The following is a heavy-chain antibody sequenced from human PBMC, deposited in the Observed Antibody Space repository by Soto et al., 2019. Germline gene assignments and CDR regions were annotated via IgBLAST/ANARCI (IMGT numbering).Heavy chain of an antibody. D-gene: IGHD1-26*01. Sequence: EVRLVESGGGLVQPGGSLRLSCAASGFTFSDHYMDWVRQAPGKGLEWVGRSRNKANSYSTEDAASVKGRFTISRDESKNSLYLQMNSLKTEDTAVYYCARFSGSYTRGLDYWGQGTLVTVSS. CDR3: ARFSGSYTRGLDY. V-gene: IGHV3-72*01. CDR1: GFTFSDHY. CDR2: SRNKANSYST. J-gene: IGHJ4*02.